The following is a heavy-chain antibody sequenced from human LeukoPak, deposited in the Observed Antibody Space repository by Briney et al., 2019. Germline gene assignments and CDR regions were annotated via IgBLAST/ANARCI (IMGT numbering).Heavy chain of an antibody. CDR1: GFTVSNNY. Sequence: PGGSLRLSCAASGFTVSNNYMSWVRQAPGKGLECVSVLYSGGGTYYADSVKGRFTISRDNTKNTLYLQMNSLRAEDTAVYYCARGARLLSTNAYWGQGTLVTVSS. J-gene: IGHJ4*02. V-gene: IGHV3-53*01. CDR2: LYSGGGT. CDR3: ARGARLLSTNAY. D-gene: IGHD3-16*02.